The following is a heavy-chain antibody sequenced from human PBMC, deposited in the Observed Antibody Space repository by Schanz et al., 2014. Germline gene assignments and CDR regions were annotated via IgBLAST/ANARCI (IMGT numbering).Heavy chain of an antibody. CDR2: INTGGDST. V-gene: IGHV3-NL1*01. Sequence: QVQLVESGGGVVQPGRSLRLSCAASGFTFSSYGMHWVRQAPGKGLEWVSSINTGGDSTYYADSVKGRFTISGDSSKYTVYLQMNSLRADDTAVYYCAKGPYYYYYMDVWGNGTTVTVSS. J-gene: IGHJ6*03. CDR1: GFTFSSYG. CDR3: AKGPYYYYYMDV.